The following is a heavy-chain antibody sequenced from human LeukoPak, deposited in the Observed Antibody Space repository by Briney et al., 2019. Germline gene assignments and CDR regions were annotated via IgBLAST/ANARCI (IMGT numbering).Heavy chain of an antibody. CDR3: ARSSSRYCSGGSCYSGVLGYFDY. CDR2: ISSSSSYI. J-gene: IGHJ4*02. CDR1: GFTFSSYS. Sequence: PGGSLRLSCAASGFTFSSYSMNWVRQAPGKGLEWVSSISSSSSYIYYADSVKGRFTISRDNAKNSLYLQMNSLRAEDTAAYYCARSSSRYCSGGSCYSGVLGYFDYWGQGTLVTVSS. D-gene: IGHD2-15*01. V-gene: IGHV3-21*01.